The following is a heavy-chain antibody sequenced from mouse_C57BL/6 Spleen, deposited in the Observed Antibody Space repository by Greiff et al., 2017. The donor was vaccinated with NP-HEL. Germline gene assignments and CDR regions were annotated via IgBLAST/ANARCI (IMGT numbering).Heavy chain of an antibody. D-gene: IGHD1-1*01. Sequence: EVKVVESGGGLVQPGGSMKLSCAASGFTFSDAWMDWVRQSPEKGLEWVAEIRNKANNHATYYAESVKGRFTISRDDSKSSVYLQMNSLRAEDTGIYYCTRTYYYGSSYRDFDYWGQGTTLTVSS. J-gene: IGHJ2*01. CDR1: GFTFSDAW. V-gene: IGHV6-6*01. CDR2: IRNKANNHAT. CDR3: TRTYYYGSSYRDFDY.